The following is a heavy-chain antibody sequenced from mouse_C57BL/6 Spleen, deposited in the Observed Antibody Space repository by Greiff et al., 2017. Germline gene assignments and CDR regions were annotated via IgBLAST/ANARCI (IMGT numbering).Heavy chain of an antibody. CDR3: ARYYGNPYYFDY. CDR1: GYTFTSYW. D-gene: IGHD1-1*01. Sequence: VQLQQSGAELVRPGSSVKLSCKASGYTFTSYWMHWVKQRPIQGLEWIGNIDPSDSETHYNQKFKDKATLTVDKSSSTAYMQLSSLTSEDSAVYYCARYYGNPYYFDYWGQGTPLTVSS. J-gene: IGHJ2*01. CDR2: IDPSDSET. V-gene: IGHV1-52*01.